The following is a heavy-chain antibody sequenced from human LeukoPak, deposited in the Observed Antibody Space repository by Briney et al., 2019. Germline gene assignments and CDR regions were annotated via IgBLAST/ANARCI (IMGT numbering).Heavy chain of an antibody. CDR3: ARGSSTSCLDY. J-gene: IGHJ4*02. CDR2: IYSGGST. V-gene: IGHV3-66*01. D-gene: IGHD2-2*01. CDR1: GFTVSSNY. Sequence: GGSLRLSCAASGFTVSSNYMSWVRQAPGKGLEWVSVIYSGGSTYYADSVKGRFTISRDNSKNTLYLHMNSLRAEDTAVYYCARGSSTSCLDYWGQGTLVTVSS.